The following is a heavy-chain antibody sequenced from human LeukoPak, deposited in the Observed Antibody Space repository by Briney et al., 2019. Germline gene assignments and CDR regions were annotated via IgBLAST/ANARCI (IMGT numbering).Heavy chain of an antibody. D-gene: IGHD6-13*01. J-gene: IGHJ4*02. CDR1: GFTFSSYG. CDR3: AKDSIAAAGGFDY. CDR2: ISYDGSNK. Sequence: GRSLRLSCAASGFTFSSYGMHWVRQAPGEGLEWVAVISYDGSNKYYADSVKGRFTISRDNSKNTLYLQMNSLRAEDTAVYYCAKDSIAAAGGFDYWGQGTLVTVSS. V-gene: IGHV3-30*18.